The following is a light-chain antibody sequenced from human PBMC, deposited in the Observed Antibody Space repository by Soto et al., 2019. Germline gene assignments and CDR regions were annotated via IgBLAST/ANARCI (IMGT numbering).Light chain of an antibody. CDR1: NSNIGSNT. Sequence: QSVLTQPPSASGTPGQMVTISCSGSNSNIGSNTVNWYQQLPGTAPKLLIYSNNQRPSGVPDRFSGSKSGTSASLAISGLQSEDEADYYCAAWDDSLNAFYVFGTGTKVTVL. CDR3: AAWDDSLNAFYV. J-gene: IGLJ1*01. V-gene: IGLV1-44*01. CDR2: SNN.